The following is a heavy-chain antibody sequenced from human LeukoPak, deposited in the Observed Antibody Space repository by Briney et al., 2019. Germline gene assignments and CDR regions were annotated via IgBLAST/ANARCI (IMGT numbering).Heavy chain of an antibody. V-gene: IGHV4-59*08. CDR3: ARLYGGYFDY. Sequence: SETLSLTCTVSGGSISSYYWSWIRQPPGKGLEWIGYIYYSGSTNYNPSLKSRVTISVDTSKNQFSLKLSSVTAADTAVYYCARLYGGYFDYWGQGTLVTVSS. D-gene: IGHD4-23*01. J-gene: IGHJ4*02. CDR1: GGSISSYY. CDR2: IYYSGST.